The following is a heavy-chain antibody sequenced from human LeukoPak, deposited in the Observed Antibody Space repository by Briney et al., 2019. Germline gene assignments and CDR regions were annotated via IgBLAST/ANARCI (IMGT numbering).Heavy chain of an antibody. D-gene: IGHD3-10*01. CDR2: IWSDGCNK. CDR1: GFTFSKYD. CDR3: AKSLSSRGLIIPKTSRYFDS. V-gene: IGHV3-30*02. J-gene: IGHJ4*02. Sequence: GGSLRLSCAASGFTFSKYDMHWVRQAPGKGLEWVAFIWSDGCNKYYADSVKGRFTISRDNSKNTLYLQMNSLRAEDTAVYYCAKSLSSRGLIIPKTSRYFDSWGQGTLVTVSS.